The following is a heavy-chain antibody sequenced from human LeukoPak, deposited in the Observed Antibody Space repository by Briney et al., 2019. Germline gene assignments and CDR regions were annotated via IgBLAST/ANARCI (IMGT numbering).Heavy chain of an antibody. V-gene: IGHV3-23*01. CDR2: ISGSGGST. CDR3: AKDPDYGERGGFDY. J-gene: IGHJ4*02. Sequence: GGSLRLSCAASGFTFSSYAMSWVRQAPGKGLXXXXXISGSGGSTYYADSVKGRFTISRDNSKNTLYLQMNSLRAEDTAVYYCAKDPDYGERGGFDYWGQGTLVTVSS. CDR1: GFTFSSYA. D-gene: IGHD4-17*01.